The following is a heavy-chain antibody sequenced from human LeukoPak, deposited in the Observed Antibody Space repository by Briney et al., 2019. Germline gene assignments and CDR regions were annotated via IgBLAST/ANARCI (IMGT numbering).Heavy chain of an antibody. J-gene: IGHJ4*02. V-gene: IGHV3-15*05. CDR3: TTGSDYGY. CDR1: GFTFSNAW. D-gene: IGHD4-17*01. CDR2: IKSKTDGGTR. Sequence: GGSLRLSCAASGFTFSNAWMTWVRQAPGQGLEWVGRIKSKTDGGTRDCAAPVKGRFSISRDDSNNTLYLQMNSLHTEDTGVYYCTTGSDYGYWGQGTLVTVSS.